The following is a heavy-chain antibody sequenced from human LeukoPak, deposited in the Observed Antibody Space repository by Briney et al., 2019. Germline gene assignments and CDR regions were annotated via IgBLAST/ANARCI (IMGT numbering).Heavy chain of an antibody. J-gene: IGHJ3*02. CDR3: AADPYYFDSSGYSYAFDI. D-gene: IGHD3-22*01. CDR1: GYTFTSYD. V-gene: IGHV1-8*01. Sequence: GASVKVSCKASGYTFTSYDINWVRQATGQGLEWMGWMNPNSGNTGYAQKFQGRVTMTRDMSTRTACMELSSLRSEDTAVYYCAADPYYFDSSGYSYAFDIWGQGTMVTVSS. CDR2: MNPNSGNT.